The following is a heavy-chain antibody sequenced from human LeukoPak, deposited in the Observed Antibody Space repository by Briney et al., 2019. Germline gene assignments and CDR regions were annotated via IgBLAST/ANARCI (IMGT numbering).Heavy chain of an antibody. D-gene: IGHD6-13*01. J-gene: IGHJ4*02. V-gene: IGHV4-59*01. CDR3: ARGSSIWPARFDY. CDR2: ISYSGST. CDR1: RGTISSYY. Sequence: SETLSLTCTVSRGTISSYYWSWLRQPPGKGLEWIGYISYSGSTNYNPSLESRVTTSVDTSKNQFSVRLSSVTAADTAVYYSARGSSIWPARFDYWGQGTLVTVSS.